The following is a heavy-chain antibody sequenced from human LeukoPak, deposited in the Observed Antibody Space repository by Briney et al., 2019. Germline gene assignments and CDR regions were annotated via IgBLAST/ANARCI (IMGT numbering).Heavy chain of an antibody. CDR3: AKDPYGTRYFQH. V-gene: IGHV3-23*01. J-gene: IGHJ1*01. D-gene: IGHD1-26*01. CDR2: ISGSGGDT. Sequence: QPGGSLRLSCAASGITFSRYAMNWVRQAPGKGLEWVSAISGSGGDTYYADSVKGRFTISRDNSENTMYLQMNSLRAEDTAVYYCAKDPYGTRYFQHWGQGTLVAVSS. CDR1: GITFSRYA.